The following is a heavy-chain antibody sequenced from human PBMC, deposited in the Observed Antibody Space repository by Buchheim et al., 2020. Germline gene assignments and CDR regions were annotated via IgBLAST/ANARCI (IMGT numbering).Heavy chain of an antibody. CDR1: GYTFTNYY. D-gene: IGHD5-12*01. V-gene: IGHV1-46*03. Sequence: QVKLVQSGAEVKKPGASVKVSCKASGYTFTNYYMHWVRQAPGQGLEWMGLIDPSDGHSDYAQKLQGRVTMPRDTSTSTFYMELSSLGSEDTAVYYCARGVETWIADHWGQGTL. CDR2: IDPSDGHS. CDR3: ARGVETWIADH. J-gene: IGHJ4*02.